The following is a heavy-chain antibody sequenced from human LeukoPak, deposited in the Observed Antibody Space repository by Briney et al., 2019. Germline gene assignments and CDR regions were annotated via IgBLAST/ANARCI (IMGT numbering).Heavy chain of an antibody. CDR3: AREGITMIVVPGRGAFDI. J-gene: IGHJ3*02. CDR1: GGTFSSYA. CDR2: IIPIFGTA. Sequence: SVKVSCKASGGTFSSYAISWVRQAPGQGLEWMGGIIPIFGTANYAQKFQGRVTITADESTSTAYMELSSLRSEDTAVYYCAREGITMIVVPGRGAFDIWGQGTMVTVSS. V-gene: IGHV1-69*13. D-gene: IGHD3-22*01.